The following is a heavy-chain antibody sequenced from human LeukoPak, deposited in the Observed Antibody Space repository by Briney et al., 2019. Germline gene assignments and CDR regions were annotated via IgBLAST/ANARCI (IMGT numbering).Heavy chain of an antibody. CDR3: ATVAGTPQTEYYFDY. D-gene: IGHD6-19*01. CDR1: GYSFTSYW. J-gene: IGHJ4*02. V-gene: IGHV5-51*01. Sequence: GESLKISCKGSGYSFTSYWIGWVRQMPGKGLEWMGIIYPGDSDTRYSPSFQGQVTISADKSISTAYLQWSSLKASDTAMYYCATVAGTPQTEYYFDYWGQGTLVTVSS. CDR2: IYPGDSDT.